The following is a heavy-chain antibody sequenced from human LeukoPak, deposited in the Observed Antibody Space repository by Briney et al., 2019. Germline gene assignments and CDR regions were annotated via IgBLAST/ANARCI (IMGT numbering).Heavy chain of an antibody. Sequence: GASVKVSCKASGYTFTGYYMHWVRQAPGQGLEWMGWINPNSGGTNYAQKFQGRVTMTRDTSISTAYMELSRLRSDDTAVYYCAREKRGGSYSGSSYYYYYYMDVWGKGTTVTISS. V-gene: IGHV1-2*02. D-gene: IGHD1-26*01. J-gene: IGHJ6*03. CDR3: AREKRGGSYSGSSYYYYYYMDV. CDR1: GYTFTGYY. CDR2: INPNSGGT.